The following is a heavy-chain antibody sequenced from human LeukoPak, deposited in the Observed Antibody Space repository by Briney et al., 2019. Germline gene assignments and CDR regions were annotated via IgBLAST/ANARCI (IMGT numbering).Heavy chain of an antibody. V-gene: IGHV3-7*01. CDR1: GLTFTIYW. D-gene: IGHD3-3*01. CDR3: TSRYDFWSGYFQGYYFDF. J-gene: IGHJ4*02. CDR2: IHPDGTEK. Sequence: GGSLRLSCAAPGLTFTIYWMHWVRQAPGKGLESVAYIHPDGTEKYYMESLRGRFAISRDNAKNSLYLQMSNLRDEDTAVYYCTSRYDFWSGYFQGYYFDFWGQGSLVTVSS.